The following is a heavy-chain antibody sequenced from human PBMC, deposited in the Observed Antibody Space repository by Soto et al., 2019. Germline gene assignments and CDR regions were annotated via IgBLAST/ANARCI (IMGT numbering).Heavy chain of an antibody. D-gene: IGHD2-21*02. V-gene: IGHV3-30*18. CDR2: ISYDGSNK. Sequence: PGGSLRLSCAASGFTFSSYGMHWVRQAPGKGLEWVAVISYDGSNKYYADSVKGRFTISRDNSKNTLYLQMNSLRAEDTAVYYCAKDHWGAYCGGDCSSQGNWYFDLWGRGTLVTVSS. CDR3: AKDHWGAYCGGDCSSQGNWYFDL. CDR1: GFTFSSYG. J-gene: IGHJ2*01.